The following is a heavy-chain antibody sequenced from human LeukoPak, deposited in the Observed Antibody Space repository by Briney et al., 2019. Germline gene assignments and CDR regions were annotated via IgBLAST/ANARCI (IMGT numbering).Heavy chain of an antibody. CDR2: INHSGST. CDR3: ARGYGPAASTRRRYYYYGMDV. V-gene: IGHV4-34*01. J-gene: IGHJ6*02. CDR1: GGSFSGYY. D-gene: IGHD2-2*01. Sequence: SETLSLTCAVYGGSFSGYYWSWIRQPPGKGLEWIGEINHSGSTNYSPSLKSRVTISVDTSKNQFSLKLSSVTTADTAVYYCARGYGPAASTRRRYYYYGMDVWGQGTTVTVS.